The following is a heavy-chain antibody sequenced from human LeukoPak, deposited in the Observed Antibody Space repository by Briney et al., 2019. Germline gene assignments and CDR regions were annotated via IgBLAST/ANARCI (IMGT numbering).Heavy chain of an antibody. J-gene: IGHJ4*02. CDR2: IYSAGNT. Sequence: PSETLSLTCTVSGGSISGSSYYWGWIRQPPGKGLEWMGSIYSAGNTHYNPSLESRLIISVDTSKNSFSLKLSSVTAADTAVYFCARDLWSTAAGIFDFWGQGALVTVSS. D-gene: IGHD6-25*01. V-gene: IGHV4-39*07. CDR3: ARDLWSTAAGIFDF. CDR1: GGSISGSSYY.